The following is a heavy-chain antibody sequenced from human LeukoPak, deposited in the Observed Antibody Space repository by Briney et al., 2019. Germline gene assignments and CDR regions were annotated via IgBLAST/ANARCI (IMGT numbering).Heavy chain of an antibody. D-gene: IGHD1/OR15-1a*01. V-gene: IGHV6-1*01. CDR3: TRGEHGMTVALFDT. CDR1: GDSVSGNSAA. J-gene: IGHJ4*02. CDR2: TYYRSQWYN. Sequence: SQTRSLTCAISGDSVSGNSAAWNWIRQSPSRGLEWLGRTYYRSQWYNDYAVSVRSRITINPDTSKNQFSLQLHSVTPDDTAVYYCTRGEHGMTVALFDTWGQGTLVTVSS.